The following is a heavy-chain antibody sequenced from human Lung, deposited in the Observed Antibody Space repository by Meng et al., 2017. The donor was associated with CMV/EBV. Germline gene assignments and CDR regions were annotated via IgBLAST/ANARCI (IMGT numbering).Heavy chain of an antibody. V-gene: IGHV4-34*01. CDR2: INHSGST. D-gene: IGHD4-11*01. CDR3: ARLVTNPYYYYGMDV. J-gene: IGHJ6*02. CDR1: GGSFSGYY. Sequence: SETLSLTCAVYGGSFSGYYWSWIRQPPGKGLEWIGEINHSGSTNNNPSLKSRVTISVDTSKNQFSLKLSSVTAADTAVYYCARLVTNPYYYYGMDVWGQGTTVTVSS.